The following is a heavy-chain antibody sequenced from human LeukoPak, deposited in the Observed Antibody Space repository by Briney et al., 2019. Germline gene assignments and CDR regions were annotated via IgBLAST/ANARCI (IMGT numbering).Heavy chain of an antibody. Sequence: GGSLRLSCAASGFTFDDYAMHWIRQAPGKGLEWVSGIHWNSGSLGYADSVKGRFTISRDNAKNSLFLQMNSLRTEDTALYYCAKDSGYIYGPPDVWGPGTTVTVPS. CDR2: IHWNSGSL. V-gene: IGHV3-9*01. CDR3: AKDSGYIYGPPDV. CDR1: GFTFDDYA. D-gene: IGHD5-18*01. J-gene: IGHJ6*02.